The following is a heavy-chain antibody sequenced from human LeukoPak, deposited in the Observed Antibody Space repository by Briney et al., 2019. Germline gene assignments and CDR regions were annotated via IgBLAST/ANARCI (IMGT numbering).Heavy chain of an antibody. CDR2: VKGDGRTT. CDR1: GLTFSDFW. CDR3: AKGAYDFLEIAYFDY. Sequence: PGGSLRLSCAASGLTFSDFWMHWVRQPPGKGLVWVALVKGDGRTTIYADSVKGRFTISRDNSKNTLFLQMNSLRAGDTAIYYCAKGAYDFLEIAYFDYWGQGALVTVSS. J-gene: IGHJ4*02. V-gene: IGHV3-74*01. D-gene: IGHD3-3*01.